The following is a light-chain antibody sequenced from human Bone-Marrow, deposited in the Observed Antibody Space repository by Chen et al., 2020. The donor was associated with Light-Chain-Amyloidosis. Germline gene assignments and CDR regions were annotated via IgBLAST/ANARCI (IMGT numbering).Light chain of an antibody. CDR1: SGDVGGYNY. Sequence: HSAPTQPASVSASPGQSITISCTGSSGDVGGYNYVSWYRHHPGKAPKLMIYEVSNRPSGVSNRFSGSKSGNTASLTISGLQTEDEADYYCSSYTSTGTYVFGTGTKVTVL. J-gene: IGLJ1*01. CDR2: EVS. V-gene: IGLV2-14*01. CDR3: SSYTSTGTYV.